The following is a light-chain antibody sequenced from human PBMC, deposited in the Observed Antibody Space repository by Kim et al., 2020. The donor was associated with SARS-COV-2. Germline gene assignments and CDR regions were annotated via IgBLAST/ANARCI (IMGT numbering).Light chain of an antibody. Sequence: IVMTQSPVTLSVSPGERVTLSCRASQSVESTLAWYQQKPGQAPRLLIYDASTRATGIPVRFSGSGSGTEFTLTISSLQPEDFAVYYCQQYNNWPSWTFGPGTRVEI. V-gene: IGKV3-15*01. CDR2: DAS. CDR3: QQYNNWPSWT. J-gene: IGKJ1*01. CDR1: QSVEST.